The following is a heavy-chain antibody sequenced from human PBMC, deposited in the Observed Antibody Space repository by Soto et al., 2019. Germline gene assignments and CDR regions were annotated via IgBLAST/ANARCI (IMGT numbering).Heavy chain of an antibody. J-gene: IGHJ4*02. D-gene: IGHD3-9*01. CDR1: GGSVSSGSYY. CDR2: IYYSGST. CDR3: ARDGARYDILTGYYPRYYDY. V-gene: IGHV4-61*01. Sequence: SETLSLTCTVSGGSVSSGSYYWSWIRQPPGKGLEWIGYIYYSGSTNYNPSLKSRVTISVDTSKNQFSLKLSSVTAADTAVYYCARDGARYDILTGYYPRYYDYWGQGTLVTVSS.